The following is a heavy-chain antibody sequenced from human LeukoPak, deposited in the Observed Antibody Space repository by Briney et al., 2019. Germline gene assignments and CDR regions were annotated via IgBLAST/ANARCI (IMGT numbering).Heavy chain of an antibody. CDR2: IYTDGST. Sequence: GGSLRLSCAASEFTVSSHYMSWVRQAPGKGLEWVSVIYTDGSTFYADSVKGRFTISRDNSKNTLYLQMNSLRAEDTAVYYCAKEGYWGQGTLVTVSS. V-gene: IGHV3-53*01. CDR3: AKEGY. J-gene: IGHJ4*02. CDR1: EFTVSSHY.